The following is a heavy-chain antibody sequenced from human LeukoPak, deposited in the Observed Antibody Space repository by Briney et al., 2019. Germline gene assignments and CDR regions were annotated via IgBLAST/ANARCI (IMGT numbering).Heavy chain of an antibody. CDR2: IYYSGGT. D-gene: IGHD1-1*01. Sequence: SETLSLTCTVSGGSISSSNYYWGWIRQPPGKGLEWIGSIYYSGGTYYNPSLKSRVTISVDTSKNQFSLKLSSVTAADTAVYYCAGHEGSTSFGYWGQGTLVTVSS. J-gene: IGHJ4*02. CDR1: GGSISSSNYY. V-gene: IGHV4-39*01. CDR3: AGHEGSTSFGY.